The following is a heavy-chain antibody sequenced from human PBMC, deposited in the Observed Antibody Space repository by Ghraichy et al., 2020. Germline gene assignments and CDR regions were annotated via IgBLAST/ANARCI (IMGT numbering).Heavy chain of an antibody. CDR2: IIPILGIA. CDR1: GGTFSSYA. J-gene: IGHJ5*02. CDR3: ARGGYNSNWFDP. Sequence: SVKVSCKASGGTFSSYAISWVRQAPGQGLEWMGRIIPILGIANYAQKFQGRVTITADKSTSTAYMELSSLRSEDTAVYYCARGGYNSNWFDPWGQGTLVTVSS. V-gene: IGHV1-69*04. D-gene: IGHD5-24*01.